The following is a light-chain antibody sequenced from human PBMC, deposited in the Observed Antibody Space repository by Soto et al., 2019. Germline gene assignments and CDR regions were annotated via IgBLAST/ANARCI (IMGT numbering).Light chain of an antibody. CDR2: WAS. Sequence: DIVMTQSPDSLAVSLGARATINCKSSQSILSISNNKNYLVWYQQKPGQPPKLLISWASTRESGVPDRFRGSGAGTDFTLTISSLQADVVAVYFCQQYFVGPTFGQGTKVEIK. CDR1: QSILSISNNKNY. CDR3: QQYFVGPT. J-gene: IGKJ1*01. V-gene: IGKV4-1*01.